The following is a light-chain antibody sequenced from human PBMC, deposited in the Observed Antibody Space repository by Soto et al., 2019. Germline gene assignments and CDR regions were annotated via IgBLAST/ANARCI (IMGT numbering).Light chain of an antibody. V-gene: IGKV2-28*01. CDR3: MQALQSPST. Sequence: DIVMTQSPLSLPVTPGEPASISCRSSQSLLHSNGNNDLDWYLQKPGQSPQLLIYLGSNRASGVPVRFSGSGAVTEFTLKISRVEAEDVGVYYCMQALQSPSTFGQGKRLEIK. CDR1: QSLLHSNGNND. CDR2: LGS. J-gene: IGKJ5*01.